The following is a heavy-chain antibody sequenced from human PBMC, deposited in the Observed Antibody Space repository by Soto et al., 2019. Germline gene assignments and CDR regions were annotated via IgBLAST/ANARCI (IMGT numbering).Heavy chain of an antibody. Sequence: ASVKVSCKASGYTFTSYDINWVRQATGQGLEWMGWMNPNSGNTGYAEKIQGRVTMTRNTSISTAYMELSSLRSEDTAVYYCAADIGYSSMDVWGQGTTVTVSS. CDR1: GYTFTSYD. D-gene: IGHD6-13*01. CDR3: AADIGYSSMDV. CDR2: MNPNSGNT. V-gene: IGHV1-8*01. J-gene: IGHJ6*02.